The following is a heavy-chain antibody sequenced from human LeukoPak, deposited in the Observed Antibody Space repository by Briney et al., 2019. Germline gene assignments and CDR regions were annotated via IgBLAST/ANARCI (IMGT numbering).Heavy chain of an antibody. V-gene: IGHV1-18*01. CDR1: GYTFTSYG. CDR3: ARVGYCSSTSCYRIDY. CDR2: ISAYNGNT. D-gene: IGHD2-2*01. J-gene: IGHJ4*02. Sequence: GASVKVSCKASGYTFTSYGISWVRQAPGQGVEWMGWISAYNGNTNYAQKLQGRVTMTTDTSTSTAYMELRSLRSDDTAVYYCARVGYCSSTSCYRIDYWGQGTLVTVSS.